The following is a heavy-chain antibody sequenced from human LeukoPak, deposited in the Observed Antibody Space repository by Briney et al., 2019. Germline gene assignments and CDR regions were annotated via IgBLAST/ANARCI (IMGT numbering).Heavy chain of an antibody. V-gene: IGHV1-69*13. CDR2: IIPIFGTA. D-gene: IGHD1-26*01. CDR1: GGTFSSYA. Sequence: GASVKVSCKASGGTFSSYAISWVRQAPGQGLEWMGGIIPIFGTANYAQKFQGRVTITADESTSTAYMELSGLRSEDTAVYYCARWISGSYFWFDPWGQGTLVTVSS. CDR3: ARWISGSYFWFDP. J-gene: IGHJ5*02.